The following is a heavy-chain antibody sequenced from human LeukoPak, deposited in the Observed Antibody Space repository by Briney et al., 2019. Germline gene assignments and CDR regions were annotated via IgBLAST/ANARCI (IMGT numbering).Heavy chain of an antibody. CDR2: INHSGST. V-gene: IGHV4-34*01. J-gene: IGHJ5*02. CDR3: ARGEAPQFDP. Sequence: SETLSLTCTVSGGSISSYYWSWIRQPPGKGLEWIGEINHSGSTNYNPSLKSRVTISVDTSKNQFSLKLSSVTAADTAVYYCARGEAPQFDPWGQGTLVTVSS. CDR1: GGSISSYY.